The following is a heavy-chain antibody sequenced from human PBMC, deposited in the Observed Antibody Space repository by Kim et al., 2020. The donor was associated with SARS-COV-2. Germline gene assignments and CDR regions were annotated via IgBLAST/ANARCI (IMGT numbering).Heavy chain of an antibody. D-gene: IGHD1-26*01. V-gene: IGHV3-30*04. Sequence: GGSLRLSCAASGFTFSSYAMHWVRQAPGKGLEWVAVISYDGSNKYYADSVKGRFTISRDNSKNTLYLQMNSLRAEDTAVYYCARGRWELLLNAFDIWGQGTMVTVSS. J-gene: IGHJ3*02. CDR2: ISYDGSNK. CDR3: ARGRWELLLNAFDI. CDR1: GFTFSSYA.